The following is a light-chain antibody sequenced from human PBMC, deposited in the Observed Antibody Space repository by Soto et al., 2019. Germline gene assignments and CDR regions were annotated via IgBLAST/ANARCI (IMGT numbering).Light chain of an antibody. CDR3: SSYSGSTTHIL. CDR2: AAT. V-gene: IGLV2-14*01. CDR1: SSDIGGYND. Sequence: QSALTQPASVSGSPGQSITISCTGSSSDIGGYNDVSWYQQHPGKAPKLIIYAATNRPSGFSNRFSASKSGSTASLTISGLQPEDEADYYCSSYSGSTTHILFGGGTKLTVL. J-gene: IGLJ2*01.